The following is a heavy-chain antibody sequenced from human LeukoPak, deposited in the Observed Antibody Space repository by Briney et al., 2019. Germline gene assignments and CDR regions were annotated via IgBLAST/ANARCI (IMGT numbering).Heavy chain of an antibody. CDR3: AKSLGYYYDSSGYYSHDAFDI. Sequence: PGGSLRLSCAAFGFTFSSYAMSWVRQAPGKGLEWVSAISGSGGSTYYADSVKGRFTISRDNSKNTLYLQMNSLRAEDTAVYYCAKSLGYYYDSSGYYSHDAFDIWGQGTMVTVSS. CDR1: GFTFSSYA. CDR2: ISGSGGST. J-gene: IGHJ3*02. V-gene: IGHV3-23*01. D-gene: IGHD3-22*01.